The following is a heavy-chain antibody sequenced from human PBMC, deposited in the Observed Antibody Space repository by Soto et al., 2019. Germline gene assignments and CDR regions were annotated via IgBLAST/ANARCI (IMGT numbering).Heavy chain of an antibody. V-gene: IGHV1-69*01. J-gene: IGHJ3*02. CDR3: AREIFGVIISGGRDAFDI. CDR1: GGTFSTYA. CDR2: IIPIFGTA. Sequence: QVQLVQSGAEVKKPGSSVKVSCKASGGTFSTYAISWLRQAPGQGLEGMGGIIPIFGTAKYAQKFQGRVTITADESTSTAYMELSSLRSEDTAVYYCAREIFGVIISGGRDAFDIWGQGTMVTVSS. D-gene: IGHD3-3*01.